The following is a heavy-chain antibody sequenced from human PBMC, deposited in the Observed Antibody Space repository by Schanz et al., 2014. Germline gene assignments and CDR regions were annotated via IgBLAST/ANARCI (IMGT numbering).Heavy chain of an antibody. CDR2: ISPYNGNT. Sequence: QVQLVQSGAEVKKPGASVKVSCKASGYTFTSYGITWVRQAPGQGLEWMGWISPYNGNTNYAPKVQGRVTVTTDTSTSTVYMELRSLTSDDTAVYFCARGPLGTSPWGQGTLVTVSS. D-gene: IGHD5-12*01. CDR3: ARGPLGTSP. J-gene: IGHJ5*02. V-gene: IGHV1-18*01. CDR1: GYTFTSYG.